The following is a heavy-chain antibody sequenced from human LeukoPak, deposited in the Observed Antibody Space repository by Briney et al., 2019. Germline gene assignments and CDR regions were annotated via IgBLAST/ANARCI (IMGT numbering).Heavy chain of an antibody. CDR1: GSIFTSYW. V-gene: IGHV5-51*01. Sequence: GESLQISCKGSGSIFTSYWIGWVRQMPGKGLEWMGIINPGDSDTRYSPSFQGQVTISADKSISTAYLQWSSLKASDTAMYYCARHGVTSWDGGIDYWGQGTLVTVSS. CDR2: INPGDSDT. D-gene: IGHD1-26*01. CDR3: ARHGVTSWDGGIDY. J-gene: IGHJ4*02.